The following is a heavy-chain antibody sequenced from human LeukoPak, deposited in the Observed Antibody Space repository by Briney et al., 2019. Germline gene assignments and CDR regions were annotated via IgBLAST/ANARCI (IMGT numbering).Heavy chain of an antibody. J-gene: IGHJ4*02. Sequence: GGSLRLSCAASGFTFRSYSMNWVRQAPGKGLEWISYITSGSSTINYADSVQGRFTISRDNAKNSLYLQMSSLTDEDTAVYYCARVAWNAGDYWGQGTLVTVSS. CDR3: ARVAWNAGDY. CDR2: ITSGSSTI. CDR1: GFTFRSYS. V-gene: IGHV3-48*02. D-gene: IGHD1-1*01.